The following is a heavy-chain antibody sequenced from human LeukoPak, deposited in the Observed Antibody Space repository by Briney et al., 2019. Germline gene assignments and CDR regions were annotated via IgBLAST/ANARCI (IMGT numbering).Heavy chain of an antibody. CDR1: GFTFSKYA. CDR3: ARGFPINYWYYGMDV. J-gene: IGHJ6*02. Sequence: GGSLRLSCAASGFTFSKYAMHWVRQGPGKKLGCVSIISSNGGSIYYADSVRGRFTISRDNSKNTLYLQMGSLRAEDMAVYYCARGFPINYWYYGMDVWGQGTTVTVSS. D-gene: IGHD2-8*02. CDR2: ISSNGGSI. V-gene: IGHV3-64*02.